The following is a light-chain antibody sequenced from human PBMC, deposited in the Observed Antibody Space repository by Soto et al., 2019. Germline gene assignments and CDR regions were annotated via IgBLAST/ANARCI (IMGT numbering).Light chain of an antibody. J-gene: IGKJ1*01. CDR1: RDIDDY. Sequence: DIQMTQSPPSLSASVGDRVTITCRASRDIDDYLAWYQHIAGKAPKLLIYDASSLQPGVPSQFSGSGSGTYFTLTINSLQPEDVATYYCQKYNKAPWTFGQGTKV. V-gene: IGKV1-27*01. CDR3: QKYNKAPWT. CDR2: DAS.